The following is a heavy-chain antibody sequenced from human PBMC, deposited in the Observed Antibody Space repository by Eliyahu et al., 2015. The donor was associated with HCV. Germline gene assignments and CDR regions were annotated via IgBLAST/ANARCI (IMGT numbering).Heavy chain of an antibody. Sequence: EVQLVESGGGLVKPGGSLRLSCAASGFXFSSYSMNWVRQAPGKGLEWVSSISSSTSYIYYVDSVKGRFTISRDNAKNSLYLQMNSLRAEDTAVYYCARTIFGVVNAFDIWGQGTMVTVSS. CDR1: GFXFSSYS. J-gene: IGHJ3*02. CDR3: ARTIFGVVNAFDI. V-gene: IGHV3-21*01. D-gene: IGHD3-3*01. CDR2: ISSSTSYI.